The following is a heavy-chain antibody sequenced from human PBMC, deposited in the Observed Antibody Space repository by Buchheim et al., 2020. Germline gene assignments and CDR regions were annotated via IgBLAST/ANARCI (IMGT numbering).Heavy chain of an antibody. D-gene: IGHD6-6*01. CDR1: GGSFSGYY. J-gene: IGHJ5*02. V-gene: IGHV4-34*01. Sequence: QVQLQQWGAGLLKPSETLSLTCAVYGGSFSGYYCRWIRQPPGKGLEWIGEINHSGSSNYHPSLKSRVTISVHTSKNQFSLKLSSVTAADTAVYYCARGKVFIAARHPGAGWLDPWGQGTL. CDR2: INHSGSS. CDR3: ARGKVFIAARHPGAGWLDP.